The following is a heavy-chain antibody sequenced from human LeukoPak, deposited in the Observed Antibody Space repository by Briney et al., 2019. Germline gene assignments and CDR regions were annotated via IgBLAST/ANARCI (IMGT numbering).Heavy chain of an antibody. CDR3: ARRHGRCSDGSCYYPDY. V-gene: IGHV1-8*01. Sequence: ASVKVTCKDSGYTFTNYDINWVRQATGQGLGWMGWMNPNSGNTGYAQKFQGRVTMTRNSSITTAYMELSSLRSEDTAVYYCARRHGRCSDGSCYYPDYWGQGTLVTVSS. J-gene: IGHJ4*02. D-gene: IGHD2-15*01. CDR2: MNPNSGNT. CDR1: GYTFTNYD.